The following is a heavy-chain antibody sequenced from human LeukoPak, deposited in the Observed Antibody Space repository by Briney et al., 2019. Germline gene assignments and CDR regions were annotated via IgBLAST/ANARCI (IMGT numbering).Heavy chain of an antibody. CDR1: GYTFAGYY. CDR2: INPNSGGT. V-gene: IGHV1-2*02. CDR3: ARRPPNIVVVPAAIAPHGDY. J-gene: IGHJ4*02. D-gene: IGHD2-2*01. Sequence: ASVTVSCKASGYTFAGYYMHWVRQAPGQGREWMGWINPNSGGTNYAQKFQGRVTMTRDTSISTAYMELSRLRSDDTAVYYCARRPPNIVVVPAAIAPHGDYWGQGTLVTVSS.